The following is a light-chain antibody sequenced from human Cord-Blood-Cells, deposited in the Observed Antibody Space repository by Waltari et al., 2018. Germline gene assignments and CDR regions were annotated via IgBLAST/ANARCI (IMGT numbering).Light chain of an antibody. Sequence: DIVMTQTPLSLSVTPGQPASISCKSSQSLLHRDGKTYLYWYLQKPGQSPQLLIYEVSNRVSGVPDRFSGSGSGTDFTLKISRVEAEDVGVYYCMQSIQLPLTFGGGTKVEIK. CDR1: QSLLHRDGKTY. CDR2: EVS. CDR3: MQSIQLPLT. J-gene: IGKJ4*02. V-gene: IGKV2D-29*02.